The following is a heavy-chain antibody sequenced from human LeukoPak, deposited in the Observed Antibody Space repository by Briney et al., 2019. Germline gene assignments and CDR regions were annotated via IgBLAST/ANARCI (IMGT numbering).Heavy chain of an antibody. V-gene: IGHV3-30*02. Sequence: PGGSLRLSCAASGFTFSSYGMHWVRQAPGKGLEWVAFIRYDGSNKYYADSVKGRFTISRDNSKNTLHLQMNSLRAEDTAVYYCAKDIDDSTVVQQGDYFDYWGQGTLVTVSS. D-gene: IGHD3-22*01. CDR1: GFTFSSYG. J-gene: IGHJ4*02. CDR3: AKDIDDSTVVQQGDYFDY. CDR2: IRYDGSNK.